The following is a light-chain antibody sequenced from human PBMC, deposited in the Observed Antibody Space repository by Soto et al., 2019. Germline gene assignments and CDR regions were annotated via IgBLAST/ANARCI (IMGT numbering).Light chain of an antibody. CDR2: GAS. CDR3: QQYDNSPLT. V-gene: IGKV3-20*01. J-gene: IGKJ4*01. CDR1: QSVSSSY. Sequence: EIVLTQSPGTLSLSPGERATLSCRASQSVSSSYLAWYQQKPGQXPRLLIYGASSRATGIPDRFSGSGSGTDFTLTISRLEPEDFEVYYCQQYDNSPLTFGGGTKVDIK.